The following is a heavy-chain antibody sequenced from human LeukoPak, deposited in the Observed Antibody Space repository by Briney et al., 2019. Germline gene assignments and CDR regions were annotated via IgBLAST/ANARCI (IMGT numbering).Heavy chain of an antibody. Sequence: ASVKVSCKVSGGTFSSYAISWVRQAPGQGLEWIGGIIPIFGTANYAQKFQGRVTITADESTSTAYMELSSLRSEDTAVYYCARVSGVRFLEWLNWFDPWGQGTLVTVSS. V-gene: IGHV1-69*13. D-gene: IGHD3-3*01. CDR1: GGTFSSYA. J-gene: IGHJ5*02. CDR2: IIPIFGTA. CDR3: ARVSGVRFLEWLNWFDP.